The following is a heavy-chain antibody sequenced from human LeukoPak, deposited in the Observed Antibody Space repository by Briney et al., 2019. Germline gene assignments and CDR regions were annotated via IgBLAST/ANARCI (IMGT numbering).Heavy chain of an antibody. D-gene: IGHD3-22*01. V-gene: IGHV3-23*01. Sequence: GGSLRLSCATSGFIFTSYAMNWVRQAPGKGLEWVSGISGSGDNTYYADSVKGRFTISRDNSKNTLYVQVNSLGTEDTAAYYCAKGSYYDSSGSFYFDYWGQGTLVTVSS. CDR3: AKGSYYDSSGSFYFDY. J-gene: IGHJ4*02. CDR1: GFIFTSYA. CDR2: ISGSGDNT.